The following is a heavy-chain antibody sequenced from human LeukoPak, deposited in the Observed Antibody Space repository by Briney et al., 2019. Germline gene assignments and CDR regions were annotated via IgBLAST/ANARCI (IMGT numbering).Heavy chain of an antibody. D-gene: IGHD5-12*01. J-gene: IGHJ3*02. V-gene: IGHV6-1*01. CDR3: AREDRLSFDI. CDR1: GDSVSSNNAA. Sequence: SQTLSLTCAISGDSVSSNNAAWHWIRQSPSRGLEWLVRTYYRSKLYYDYAVSVKSRVTINPDTSKNHFSLQLNSVAPEDTAVYFCAREDRLSFDIWGQGTMVTVSS. CDR2: TYYRSKLYY.